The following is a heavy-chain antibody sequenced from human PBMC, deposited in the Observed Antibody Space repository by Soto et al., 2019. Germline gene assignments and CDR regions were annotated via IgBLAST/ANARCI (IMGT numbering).Heavy chain of an antibody. V-gene: IGHV4-39*01. CDR1: DDSITSSTFY. J-gene: IGHJ3*02. CDR2: IYFSGNT. CDR3: ARHPLHRVGASISAFDI. D-gene: IGHD1-26*01. Sequence: HLQLQESGPGLVKPSETLSLTCTVSDDSITSSTFYWGWIRQSPGKGLEWIGSIYFSGNTYYNPSLKSRVTISVDTSKNQFSLNLNSVTAADTAVYYCARHPLHRVGASISAFDIWGQGTVVTVSS.